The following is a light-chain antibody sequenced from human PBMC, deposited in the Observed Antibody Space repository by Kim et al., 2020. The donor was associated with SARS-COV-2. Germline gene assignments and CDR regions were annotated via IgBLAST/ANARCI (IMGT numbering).Light chain of an antibody. Sequence: PGERDTLSCRASQSVSSSYLAGYQQKPGQAPRRLIYGASNRATGIPDRFSGSGSGTDFSLTINRLEPEDFAVYYCQQYGSSPPITFGQGTRLEIK. CDR1: QSVSSSY. J-gene: IGKJ5*01. CDR2: GAS. CDR3: QQYGSSPPIT. V-gene: IGKV3-20*01.